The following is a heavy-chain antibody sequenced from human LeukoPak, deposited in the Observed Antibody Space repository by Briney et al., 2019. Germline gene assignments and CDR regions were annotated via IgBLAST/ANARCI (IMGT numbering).Heavy chain of an antibody. CDR2: IWYDGGNK. J-gene: IGHJ3*02. Sequence: GGSLRLSCAASGFTFSSYGMHWVRQAPGKGLEWVAVIWYDGGNKYYADSVKGRFTISRDNSKRTLYLQMNSLRAEDTAVYYCAKDLSVFGDAFDIWGQGTMVTVSS. CDR1: GFTFSSYG. CDR3: AKDLSVFGDAFDI. D-gene: IGHD3-3*02. V-gene: IGHV3-33*06.